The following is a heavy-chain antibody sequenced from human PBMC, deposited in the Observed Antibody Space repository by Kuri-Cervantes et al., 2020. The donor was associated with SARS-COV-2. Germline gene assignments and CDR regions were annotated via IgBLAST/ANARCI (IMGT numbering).Heavy chain of an antibody. J-gene: IGHJ4*02. Sequence: GESLKISCTASGFTFNSYNMSWIRQAPGKGLEWVSYISSSGSTIYYADSVKGRFTISRDNSKNTLYLQMNSLRAEDTAVYYCARDSGFLVVYANNDYWGQGTLVTVSS. V-gene: IGHV3-11*01. CDR1: GFTFNSYN. CDR2: ISSSGSTI. D-gene: IGHD2-8*01. CDR3: ARDSGFLVVYANNDY.